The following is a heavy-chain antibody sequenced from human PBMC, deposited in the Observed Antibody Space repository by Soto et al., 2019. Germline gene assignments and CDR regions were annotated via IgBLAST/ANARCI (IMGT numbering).Heavy chain of an antibody. CDR1: GYTLSEIA. D-gene: IGHD4-17*01. V-gene: IGHV1-24*01. Sequence: QVQLVQSGTEVKNPGASVKVSCKVSGYTLSEIAMHWVRQAPGKGFEWMGGFDPEEGETIYAQKLQGRVTMTEDRSTDTAYMELSSLKSDDTAVYFCATDTGRGYWGQGTLITVS. J-gene: IGHJ4*02. CDR2: FDPEEGET. CDR3: ATDTGRGY.